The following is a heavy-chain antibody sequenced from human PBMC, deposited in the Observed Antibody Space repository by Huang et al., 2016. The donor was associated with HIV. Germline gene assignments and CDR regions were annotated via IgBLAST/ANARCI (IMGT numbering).Heavy chain of an antibody. V-gene: IGHV4-39*01. CDR2: IYQIGTT. Sequence: QLQLQESGPGLVKPSETLSLTCTVSGGSISSSSYYWGWIRQPPGKGLEWIGGIYQIGTTYNNPSLKGRVTISGDTSRTQCSLKLSSVTAADTAVYYCAAHGRIVGIPAAPLRFDPWGQGTLVTVSS. CDR1: GGSISSSSYY. CDR3: AAHGRIVGIPAAPLRFDP. D-gene: IGHD6-13*01. J-gene: IGHJ5*02.